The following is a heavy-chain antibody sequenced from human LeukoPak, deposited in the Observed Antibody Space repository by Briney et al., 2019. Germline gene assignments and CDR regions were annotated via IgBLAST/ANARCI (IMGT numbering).Heavy chain of an antibody. Sequence: GGSLRLSCTASGFSLRSYSMSWVRQAPGKGLEWVANIKQDGSEKYYVDSVKGRFTISRDNAKNSLYLQMNSLRAEDTAVYYCARELYYYDSSGYPNWFDPWGQGTLVTVSS. CDR2: IKQDGSEK. V-gene: IGHV3-7*01. D-gene: IGHD3-22*01. J-gene: IGHJ5*02. CDR1: GFSLRSYS. CDR3: ARELYYYDSSGYPNWFDP.